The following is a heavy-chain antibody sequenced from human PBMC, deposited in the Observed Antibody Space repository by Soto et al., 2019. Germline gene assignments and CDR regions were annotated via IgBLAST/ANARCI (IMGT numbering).Heavy chain of an antibody. CDR3: TECVYDYAS. Sequence: QIQLVQSGAEVKRPGASVKVSCKASGYTFSTHGITWVRQAPGQGLEWMGWISAFNGNSKYAQKFQGRVTMTTDTSTATAYMALRSLGFAAAAGYYGTECVYDYASLGQGTLVTVTS. J-gene: IGHJ5*02. V-gene: IGHV1-18*01. CDR1: GYTFSTHG. D-gene: IGHD3-16*01. CDR2: ISAFNGNS.